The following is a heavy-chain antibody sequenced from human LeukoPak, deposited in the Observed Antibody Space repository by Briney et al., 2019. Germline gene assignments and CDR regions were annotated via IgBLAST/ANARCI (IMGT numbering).Heavy chain of an antibody. D-gene: IGHD3-10*01. CDR3: ARDFLGRGALDY. CDR2: IKQDGSAK. V-gene: IGHV3-7*01. Sequence: PGGSLRLSCAASGFTFSNYWMNWVRQAPGKGLEWVANIKQDGSAKYYVDSVKGRFTISRDNAKNSLYLQMNSLRAEDTAVYYCARDFLGRGALDYWGQGALVTVSS. CDR1: GFTFSNYW. J-gene: IGHJ4*02.